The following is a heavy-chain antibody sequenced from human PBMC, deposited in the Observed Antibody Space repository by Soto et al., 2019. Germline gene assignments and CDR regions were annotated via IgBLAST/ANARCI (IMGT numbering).Heavy chain of an antibody. Sequence: PSETLSLTCAVFGGSFNSNYWTWVRQPPGKGLVWIVEIDHSGSTNYNASLKSRFSISVDTSKNQFSLTLSSVTAADTAVYYCLSARFDYWGQGTLVTVSS. CDR3: LSARFDY. J-gene: IGHJ4*02. CDR1: GGSFNSNY. CDR2: IDHSGST. D-gene: IGHD6-19*01. V-gene: IGHV4-34*01.